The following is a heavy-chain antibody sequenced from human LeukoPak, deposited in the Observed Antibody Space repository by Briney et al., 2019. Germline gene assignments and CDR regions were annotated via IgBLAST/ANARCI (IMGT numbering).Heavy chain of an antibody. CDR2: IRYDGSRQ. Sequence: PGGSLRLSCKASGITFRIHGMFWVRQAPGKGPEWVVSIRYDGSRQFYADSVKGRFIISRDNSRNTVDVQMNSLRSEDSALYYCAKGGQYDSDSFFDFWGQGTLVTVSS. CDR1: GITFRIHG. D-gene: IGHD3-22*01. J-gene: IGHJ4*02. CDR3: AKGGQYDSDSFFDF. V-gene: IGHV3-30*02.